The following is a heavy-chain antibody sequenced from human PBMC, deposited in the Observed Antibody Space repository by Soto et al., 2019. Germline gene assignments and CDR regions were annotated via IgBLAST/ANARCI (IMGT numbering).Heavy chain of an antibody. J-gene: IGHJ6*02. Sequence: QVQLVQSGAEVKKPGASVKVSCKASGYTFTSYYMHWVRQAPGQGLEWMGIINPSGGSTSYAQKFQGRVTMTRDTSPSTVYMELRSLRSEDTAVYDCARAGGSHGDYYYGMDVWGQGTTVTVSS. CDR3: ARAGGSHGDYYYGMDV. CDR1: GYTFTSYY. D-gene: IGHD2-15*01. CDR2: INPSGGST. V-gene: IGHV1-46*03.